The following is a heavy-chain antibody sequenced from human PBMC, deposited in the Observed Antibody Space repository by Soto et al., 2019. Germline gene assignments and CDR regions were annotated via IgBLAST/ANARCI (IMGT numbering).Heavy chain of an antibody. CDR2: ISSSGSTI. V-gene: IGHV3-11*01. CDR3: ASSIAAAGPFDY. Sequence: SGGSLRLSCAASGFTFSDYDMSWIRQAPGKGLEWVSYISSSGSTIYYADSVKGRFTISRDNAKNSLYLQMNSLRAEDTAVYYCASSIAAAGPFDYWGQGTLVTVSS. J-gene: IGHJ4*02. D-gene: IGHD6-13*01. CDR1: GFTFSDYD.